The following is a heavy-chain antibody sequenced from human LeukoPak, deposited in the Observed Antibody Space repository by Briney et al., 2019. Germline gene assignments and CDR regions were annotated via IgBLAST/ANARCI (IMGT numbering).Heavy chain of an antibody. V-gene: IGHV1-46*01. CDR1: GYTFTSYY. CDR3: ARGPRQQLADY. D-gene: IGHD6-13*01. CDR2: INPSGGST. J-gene: IGHJ4*02. Sequence: ASVKVSCKASGYTFTSYYMHWVRQAPGQGLEWMGIINPSGGSTSYAQKFQGRVAMTRDMSTSTVYMELSSLRSEDTAVYYCARGPRQQLADYWGQGTLVTVSS.